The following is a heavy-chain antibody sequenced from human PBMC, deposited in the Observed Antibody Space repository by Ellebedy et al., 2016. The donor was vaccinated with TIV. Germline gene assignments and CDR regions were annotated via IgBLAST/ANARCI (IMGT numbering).Heavy chain of an antibody. D-gene: IGHD3-22*01. V-gene: IGHV5-51*01. CDR3: ASDYYDSSGSETRNWFDP. Sequence: GESLKISXKGSGYSFTSYWIGWVRQMPGKGLEWMGIIYPGDSDTRYSPSFQGQVTISADKSISTAYLQWSSLKASDTAMYYCASDYYDSSGSETRNWFDPWGQGTLVTVSS. CDR1: GYSFTSYW. CDR2: IYPGDSDT. J-gene: IGHJ5*02.